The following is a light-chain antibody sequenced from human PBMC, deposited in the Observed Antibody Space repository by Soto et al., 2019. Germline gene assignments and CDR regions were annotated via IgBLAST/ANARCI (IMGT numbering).Light chain of an antibody. V-gene: IGKV3-20*01. CDR2: GAS. Sequence: EIVLTQSPGTLSLSPGEGATLSCRASQSVAGDSLAWYRHKPGHAPRLLIWGASHRATGSPDRFSGSGSGTDFTLTIRRLEPEDFAVYYCQLYGGSRDTFGQGTKLEIK. CDR1: QSVAGDS. J-gene: IGKJ2*01. CDR3: QLYGGSRDT.